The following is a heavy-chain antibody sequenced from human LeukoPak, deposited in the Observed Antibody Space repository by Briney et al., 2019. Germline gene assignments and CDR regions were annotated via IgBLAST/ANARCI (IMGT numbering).Heavy chain of an antibody. CDR3: AIGPGGYYFDY. Sequence: SETLSLTCTVYGGSFGNYYWSWIRQPPGKGLEWIAEINQGGNTNYNPSLKSRVTISLDTSKNQFSLELSSVSAADTAVYYCAIGPGGYYFDYWGREPWSPSPQ. D-gene: IGHD3-3*01. V-gene: IGHV4-34*01. CDR2: INQGGNT. CDR1: GGSFGNYY. J-gene: IGHJ4*02.